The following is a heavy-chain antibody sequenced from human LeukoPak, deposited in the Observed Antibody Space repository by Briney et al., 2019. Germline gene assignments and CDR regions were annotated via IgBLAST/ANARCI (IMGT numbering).Heavy chain of an antibody. Sequence: PGRSLRLSCAASGFTFDDYAMHWVRQAPGKGLEWVSGISWNSGSIGYADSVKGRFTISRDNAKNSLYLQMNGLRAEDTALYYCAKDSSGWVHYFDYWGQGTLVTVSS. CDR3: AKDSSGWVHYFDY. CDR1: GFTFDDYA. D-gene: IGHD6-19*01. V-gene: IGHV3-9*01. J-gene: IGHJ4*02. CDR2: ISWNSGSI.